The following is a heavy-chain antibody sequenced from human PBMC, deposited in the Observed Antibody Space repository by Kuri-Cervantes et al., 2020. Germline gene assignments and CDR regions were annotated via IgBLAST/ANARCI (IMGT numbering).Heavy chain of an antibody. J-gene: IGHJ4*02. CDR3: ARVDTTMVNYFDC. D-gene: IGHD5-18*01. Sequence: GSLRLSCAVYGGSFSGYYWSWIRQPPGKGLEWIGEINHSGSTNYNPSLKSRVTISVDTSKNQFSLKLTSVTAADTAVYYCARVDTTMVNYFDCWGQGTLVTVSS. V-gene: IGHV4-34*01. CDR2: INHSGST. CDR1: GGSFSGYY.